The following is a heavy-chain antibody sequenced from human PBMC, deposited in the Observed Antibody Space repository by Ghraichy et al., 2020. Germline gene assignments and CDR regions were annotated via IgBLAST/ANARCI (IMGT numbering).Heavy chain of an antibody. CDR2: IYYSGST. CDR1: GGSISSYY. Sequence: SETLSLTCTVSGGSISSYYWSWIRQPPGKGLEWIGYIYYSGSTNYNPSLKSRVTISVDTSKNQFSLKLSSVTAADTAVYYCARLGDGIRYFDLWGRGTLVTVSS. D-gene: IGHD3-16*01. J-gene: IGHJ2*01. CDR3: ARLGDGIRYFDL. V-gene: IGHV4-59*08.